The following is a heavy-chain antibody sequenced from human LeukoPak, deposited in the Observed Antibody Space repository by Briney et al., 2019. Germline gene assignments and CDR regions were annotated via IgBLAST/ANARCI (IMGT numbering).Heavy chain of an antibody. D-gene: IGHD5-18*01. CDR3: ARVHRAYSYGRLDY. CDR1: GFAFSDYS. Sequence: PGGSLRLSCAASGFAFSDYSMNWVRQAPGKGLEGVSYISSSDNTIHYADSVKGRFTISRDNAKNSLYLEMNSLRDEDTAVYYCARVHRAYSYGRLDYWGQGALVTVSS. V-gene: IGHV3-48*02. J-gene: IGHJ4*02. CDR2: ISSSDNTI.